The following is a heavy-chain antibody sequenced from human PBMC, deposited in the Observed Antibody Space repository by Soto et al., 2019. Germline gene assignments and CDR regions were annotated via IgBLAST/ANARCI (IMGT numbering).Heavy chain of an antibody. D-gene: IGHD3-16*01. CDR1: GYSFTSYW. Sequence: GESLKISCKGSGYSFTSYWISWVRQMPGKGLEWMGRIDPSDSYTNYSPSFQGHVTISADKSISTAYLQWSSLKASDTAMYYCARLTELDYYYYVMAVWGQGTTVTGSS. CDR2: IDPSDSYT. CDR3: ARLTELDYYYYVMAV. J-gene: IGHJ6*02. V-gene: IGHV5-10-1*01.